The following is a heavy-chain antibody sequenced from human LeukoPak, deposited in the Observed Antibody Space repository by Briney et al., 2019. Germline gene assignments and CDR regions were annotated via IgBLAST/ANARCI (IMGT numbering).Heavy chain of an antibody. D-gene: IGHD6-19*01. V-gene: IGHV4-34*01. CDR2: INHSGST. CDR1: GGSFSGYY. CDR3: ARRRSSGFDY. Sequence: SETLSLTCAVYGGSFSGYYWSWIRQPPGKGLEWIGEINHSGSTSYNPSLKSRVTISVDTSKNQFSLKLSSVTAADTAVYYCARRRSSGFDYWGQGTLVTVSS. J-gene: IGHJ4*02.